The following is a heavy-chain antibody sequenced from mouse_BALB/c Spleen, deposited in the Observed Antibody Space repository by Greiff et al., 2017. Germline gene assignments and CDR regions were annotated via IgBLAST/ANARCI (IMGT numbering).Heavy chain of an antibody. J-gene: IGHJ4*01. CDR2: IDPENGDT. CDR1: GFNIKDYY. V-gene: IGHV14-4*02. D-gene: IGHD2-1*01. CDR3: NPYGNPYAMDY. Sequence: EVKLQESGAELVRSGASVKLSCTASGFNIKDYYMHWVKQRPEQGLEWIGWIDPENGDTEYAPKFQGKATMTADTSSNTAYLQLSSLTSEDTAVYYCNPYGNPYAMDYWGQGTSVTVSS.